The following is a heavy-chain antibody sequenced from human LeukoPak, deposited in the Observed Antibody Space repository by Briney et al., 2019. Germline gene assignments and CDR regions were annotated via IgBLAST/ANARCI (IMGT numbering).Heavy chain of an antibody. V-gene: IGHV3-11*01. CDR3: ARGDFGRYAFDF. CDR1: GFTFSNYY. D-gene: IGHD2/OR15-2a*01. Sequence: GGSLRLSCAASGFTFSNYYMSWIRQAPGKGLEWVSYINTIGTTIYYADSLKGRFTISRDNAKNSLSLQMDSLRAEDTAVYYCARGDFGRYAFDFWGQGTMVTVSS. CDR2: INTIGTTI. J-gene: IGHJ3*01.